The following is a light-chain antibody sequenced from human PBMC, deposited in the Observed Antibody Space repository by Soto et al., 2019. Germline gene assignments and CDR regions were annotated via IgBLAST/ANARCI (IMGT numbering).Light chain of an antibody. J-gene: IGKJ1*01. V-gene: IGKV3-15*01. CDR3: QQYNNWPPWT. Sequence: EILLTRSPGTLSLSPGETATLSCRASQSVSSNLAWYQQKPGQAPRLLIYGASTRATGIPARFSGSGSGTEFTLTISSLQSEDFAVYYCQQYNNWPPWTFGQGTKVDIK. CDR2: GAS. CDR1: QSVSSN.